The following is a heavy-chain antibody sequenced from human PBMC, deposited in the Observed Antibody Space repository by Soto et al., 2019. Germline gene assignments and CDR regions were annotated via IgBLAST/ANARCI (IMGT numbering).Heavy chain of an antibody. Sequence: PGESLKISCKGSGYSFTSYWIGWVRQMPGEGLEWMGIIYPGDSDTRYSPSLQGRVTISTDKSISTADLQWSCLKASDTAMYYCARQDIVVVPAAMTLESEAPFDNWGKGTLVTVP. D-gene: IGHD2-2*01. J-gene: IGHJ4*02. CDR1: GYSFTSYW. CDR3: ARQDIVVVPAAMTLESEAPFDN. CDR2: IYPGDSDT. V-gene: IGHV5-51*01.